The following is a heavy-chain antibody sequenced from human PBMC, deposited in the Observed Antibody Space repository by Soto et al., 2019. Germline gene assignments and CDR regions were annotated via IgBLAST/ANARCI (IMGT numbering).Heavy chain of an antibody. V-gene: IGHV3-30-3*01. J-gene: IGHJ3*02. Sequence: GGSLRLSCAASGFTCSSYAMHWVRQAPGKGLEWVAVISYDGSNKYYADSVKGRFTISRDNSKNTLYLQMNSLRAEDTAVYYCASAVVTARIAFDISGPGTMVTVSS. CDR3: ASAVVTARIAFDI. CDR2: ISYDGSNK. D-gene: IGHD2-21*02. CDR1: GFTCSSYA.